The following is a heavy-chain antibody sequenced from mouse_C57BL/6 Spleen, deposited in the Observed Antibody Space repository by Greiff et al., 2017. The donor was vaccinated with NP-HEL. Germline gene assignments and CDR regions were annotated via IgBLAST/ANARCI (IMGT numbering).Heavy chain of an antibody. V-gene: IGHV5-6*01. CDR2: ISSGGSYT. J-gene: IGHJ2*01. D-gene: IGHD1-1*01. CDR3: ARSYYGSSFYFDY. CDR1: GFTFSSYG. Sequence: EVNLVESGGDLVKPGGSLKLSCAASGFTFSSYGMSWVRQTPDKRLEWVATISSGGSYTYYPDSVKGRFTISRDNAKNTLYLQMSSLKSEDTSMYYCARSYYGSSFYFDYWGQGTTLTVSS.